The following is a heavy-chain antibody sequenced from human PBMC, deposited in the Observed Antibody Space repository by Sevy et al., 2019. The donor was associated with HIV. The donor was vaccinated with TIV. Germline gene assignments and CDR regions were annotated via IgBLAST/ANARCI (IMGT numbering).Heavy chain of an antibody. V-gene: IGHV3-64D*06. D-gene: IGHD6-19*01. CDR3: VKASGYSSGWSYFDY. CDR2: ISSNGGST. CDR1: GFTFSSYA. J-gene: IGHJ4*02. Sequence: GGSLRLSCSASGFTFSSYAMHWVRQAPGKGLEYVSAISSNGGSTYYADSVKGRFTISRDNSKNTLYLKMSSLRAEDTAVYYCVKASGYSSGWSYFDYWGQGTLVTVSS.